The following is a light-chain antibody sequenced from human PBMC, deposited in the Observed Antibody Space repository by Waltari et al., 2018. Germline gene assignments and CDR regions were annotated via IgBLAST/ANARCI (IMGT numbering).Light chain of an antibody. CDR2: DAS. CDR3: QQYDKLPYT. V-gene: IGKV1-33*01. Sequence: DIQMNQSPSSLSASVGDRVTITCQASQDISNYLNWYQQKPGKAPKLLIYDASNLETGVPSRFSGSGSETDFTFTISSLQPEDIATYYCQQYDKLPYTFGQGTKLEIK. J-gene: IGKJ2*01. CDR1: QDISNY.